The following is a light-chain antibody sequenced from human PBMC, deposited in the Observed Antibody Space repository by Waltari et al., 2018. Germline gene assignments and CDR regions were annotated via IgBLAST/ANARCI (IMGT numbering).Light chain of an antibody. Sequence: DIQLTQSPSSLSASVGDRVTITCRASQSISNYLNWYQQKPGKAPKLLIYAASILQSGVPSRFSGSGSGTDFTLTISSLQPEDFATYYCQQTYSTPPTFGGGTKVEIK. CDR3: QQTYSTPPT. CDR2: AAS. V-gene: IGKV1-39*01. J-gene: IGKJ4*01. CDR1: QSISNY.